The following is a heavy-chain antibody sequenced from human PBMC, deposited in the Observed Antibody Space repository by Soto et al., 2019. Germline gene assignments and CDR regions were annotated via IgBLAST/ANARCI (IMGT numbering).Heavy chain of an antibody. J-gene: IGHJ4*02. Sequence: LRLSCGASGFTFSSIAMTWVRQAPGTGLEWVSAISGSDGSTYFADSVKGRFTISRDNSKNTLYLQMNSLRPEDTAVYYCTTDPVLEWPNLSIDYWGQGTLVTVSS. D-gene: IGHD1-1*01. CDR3: TTDPVLEWPNLSIDY. V-gene: IGHV3-23*01. CDR2: ISGSDGST. CDR1: GFTFSSIA.